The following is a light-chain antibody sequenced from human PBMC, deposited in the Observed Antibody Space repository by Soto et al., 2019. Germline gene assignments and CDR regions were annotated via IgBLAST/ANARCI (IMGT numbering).Light chain of an antibody. CDR3: AAWDDRLRGRV. Sequence: QSVLIQPPSASGTPGQRVTISCSGSSSNIGSNYVYWFQQLPGAAPKLLIYSTDLRPSGVPDRFSGSKSGTSASLAISGLRSEDEADYYCAAWDDRLRGRVFGGGTKLTVL. CDR2: STD. V-gene: IGLV1-47*02. CDR1: SSNIGSNY. J-gene: IGLJ3*02.